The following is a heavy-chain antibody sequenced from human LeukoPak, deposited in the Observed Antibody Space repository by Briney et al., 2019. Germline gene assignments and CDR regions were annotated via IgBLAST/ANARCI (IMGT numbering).Heavy chain of an antibody. CDR3: ARDSDEAGY. CDR1: GGTFSSYA. D-gene: IGHD3-10*01. CDR2: IIPIFSTA. V-gene: IGHV1-69*05. J-gene: IGHJ4*02. Sequence: GASVKVSCKASGGTFSSYAISWVRQAPGQGHEWMGRIIPIFSTANYAQKFQGRVTITTDESTSTAYMEQSSLRSEDTDVDYCARDSDEAGYWGQGTLVTVSS.